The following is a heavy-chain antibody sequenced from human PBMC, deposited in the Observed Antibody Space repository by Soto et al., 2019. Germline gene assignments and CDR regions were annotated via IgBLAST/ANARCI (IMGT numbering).Heavy chain of an antibody. J-gene: IGHJ4*02. D-gene: IGHD7-27*01. V-gene: IGHV4-59*08. Sequence: SETLSLTCIVSGDSISTYYWSWFRQPPGKRLEWLGYIHFSGSTNYNPSLNGRVTISSDTSKISQFSLKLTSVTAADTAVYYCARHGEKHSTSRYFDYWGQGTRVTVSS. CDR1: GDSISTYY. CDR3: ARHGEKHSTSRYFDY. CDR2: IHFSGST.